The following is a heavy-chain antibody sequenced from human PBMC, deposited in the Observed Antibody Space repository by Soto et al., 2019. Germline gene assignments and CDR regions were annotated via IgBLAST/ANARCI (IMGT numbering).Heavy chain of an antibody. V-gene: IGHV1-2*04. CDR2: INPNSGGT. J-gene: IGHJ4*02. CDR3: ARDVWEGGYSYGYLD. Sequence: ASVKVSCKASGCTFTGYYMHWVRQAPGQGLEWMGWINPNSGGTNYAQKFQGWVTMTRDTSISTAYMELSRLRSDDTAVYYCARDVWEGGYSYGYLDWGQGTLVTVSS. CDR1: GCTFTGYY. D-gene: IGHD5-18*01.